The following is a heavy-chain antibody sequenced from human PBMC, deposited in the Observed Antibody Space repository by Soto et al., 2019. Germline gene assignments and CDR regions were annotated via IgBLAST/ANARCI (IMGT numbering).Heavy chain of an antibody. Sequence: SVKVSCKASGGSFGSYAISWVRQAPGQGLEWMGGIIPIFGTANYAQKFQGRVTITADESTSTAYMELSSLRSEDTAVYYCARACSSSWYRQTTYYYYGMDVWGQGTTVTVSS. D-gene: IGHD6-13*01. J-gene: IGHJ6*02. V-gene: IGHV1-69*13. CDR2: IIPIFGTA. CDR3: ARACSSSWYRQTTYYYYGMDV. CDR1: GGSFGSYA.